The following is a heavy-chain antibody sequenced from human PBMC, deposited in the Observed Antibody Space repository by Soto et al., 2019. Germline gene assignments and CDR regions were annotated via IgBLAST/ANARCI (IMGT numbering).Heavy chain of an antibody. D-gene: IGHD5-12*01. V-gene: IGHV5-51*01. Sequence: PGESLKISCKGSGYRFPISWIAWVRQMPGKGFEWMGIIYPGDSDTRYSPSFQGQVTISADKSISTAYLQWSSLKASDTAIYYCATLDAGGWYYFDYWGQGTLVTVS. CDR1: GYRFPISW. CDR2: IYPGDSDT. J-gene: IGHJ4*02. CDR3: ATLDAGGWYYFDY.